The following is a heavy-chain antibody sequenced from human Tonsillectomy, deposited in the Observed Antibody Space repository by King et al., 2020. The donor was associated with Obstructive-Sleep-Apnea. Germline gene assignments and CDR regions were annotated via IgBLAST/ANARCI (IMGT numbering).Heavy chain of an antibody. V-gene: IGHV3-48*04. CDR1: GFSFSFYS. J-gene: IGHJ6*02. D-gene: IGHD3-3*01. CDR3: ARDDYDFWSGQISGDYYYGMDV. Sequence: VQLVESGGGLVQPGGSLRLSCAASGFSFSFYSMNWVRQAPGKGLEWVSYITSSSSSIYYANSVKGRFTISRDNAKNSLYLQMNSLRAEDTAVYYCARDDYDFWSGQISGDYYYGMDVWGQGTTVTVSS. CDR2: ITSSSSSI.